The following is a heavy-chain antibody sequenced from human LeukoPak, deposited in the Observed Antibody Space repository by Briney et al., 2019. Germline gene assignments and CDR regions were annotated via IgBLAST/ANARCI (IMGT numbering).Heavy chain of an antibody. D-gene: IGHD2-15*01. CDR3: ARDLVVGYCSGGSCYSGLYYFDY. J-gene: IGHJ4*02. CDR1: GYTFTGYY. V-gene: IGHV1-2*02. Sequence: GASVKVSCKASGYTFTGYYMHWVRQAPGQGLEWMGWINPNSGGTNYAQKFQGRVTMTRDTSISTAYMELSGLRSDDTAVYYCARDLVVGYCSGGSCYSGLYYFDYWGQGTLVTVSS. CDR2: INPNSGGT.